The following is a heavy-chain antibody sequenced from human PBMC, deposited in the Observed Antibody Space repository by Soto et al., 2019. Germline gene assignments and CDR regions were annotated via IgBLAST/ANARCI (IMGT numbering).Heavy chain of an antibody. CDR1: GGSISSGGSF. CDR3: AGGIAARPLGY. V-gene: IGHV4-30-2*01. CDR2: IYHSGST. D-gene: IGHD6-6*01. Sequence: PSETLSLTCAVSGGSISSGGSFWGWIRQPPGKGLEWIGYIYHSGSTYYNPSLKSRVTISVDRSKNQFSLKLSSVTAADTAVYYCAGGIAARPLGYWGQGTLVTVSS. J-gene: IGHJ4*02.